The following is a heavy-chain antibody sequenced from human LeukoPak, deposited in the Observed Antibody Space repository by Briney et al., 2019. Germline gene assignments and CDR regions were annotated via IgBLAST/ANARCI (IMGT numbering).Heavy chain of an antibody. Sequence: ASVKVSCKASGNTFTAYYIHWVRQAPGQGLEWMGRINPNSGGTDYAQSFRGRVTLTRDTSVSTAYMDLTRLRSDDTAVYYCASDQAGSVNSFAPWGQGTLVTVSS. CDR1: GNTFTAYY. V-gene: IGHV1-2*06. J-gene: IGHJ5*02. CDR3: ASDQAGSVNSFAP. CDR2: INPNSGGT.